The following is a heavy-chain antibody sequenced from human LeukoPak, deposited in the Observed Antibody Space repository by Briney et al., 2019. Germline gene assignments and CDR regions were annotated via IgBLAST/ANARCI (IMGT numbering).Heavy chain of an antibody. V-gene: IGHV4-30-2*01. CDR1: GGSISSGGYY. Sequence: SETLSLTCTVSGGSISSGGYYWSWIRQPPGKGLEWIGFIHDGGSTSYNSSLKSRVAISVDRSKNQFSLTLSSVTAADTAIYYCARDSPKRYSGSYFDYWGQGTLVTVSS. D-gene: IGHD1-26*01. CDR2: IHDGGST. J-gene: IGHJ4*02. CDR3: ARDSPKRYSGSYFDY.